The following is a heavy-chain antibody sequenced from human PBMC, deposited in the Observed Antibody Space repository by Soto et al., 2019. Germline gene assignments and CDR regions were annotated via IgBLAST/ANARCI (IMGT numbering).Heavy chain of an antibody. V-gene: IGHV4-39*01. D-gene: IGHD3-3*01. CDR1: GGSIRSSSFY. J-gene: IGHJ6*02. Sequence: QLQLQESGPGLVKPSETLSLTCTVSGGSIRSSSFYWDWIRQPPGKGLEWIGSIYYSGSTYYNPSLTSRVIISMDKSKNQFSLNVSSVTAADTAVYYCARRRGVVQDGMDVWGQGTTVIVSS. CDR3: ARRRGVVQDGMDV. CDR2: IYYSGST.